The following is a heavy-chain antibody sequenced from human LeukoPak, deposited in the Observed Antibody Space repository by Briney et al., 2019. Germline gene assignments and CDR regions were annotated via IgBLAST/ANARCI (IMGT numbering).Heavy chain of an antibody. D-gene: IGHD1-26*01. V-gene: IGHV4-34*01. CDR2: IYYSGST. J-gene: IGHJ4*02. Sequence: SETLSLTCAVYGGSFSGYYWSWIRQPPGKGLEWIGSIYYSGSTYYNPSLKSRVTISVDTSKNQFSLKLSSVTAADTAVYYCAREESRWELHRGYYFDYWGQGTLVTVSS. CDR1: GGSFSGYY. CDR3: AREESRWELHRGYYFDY.